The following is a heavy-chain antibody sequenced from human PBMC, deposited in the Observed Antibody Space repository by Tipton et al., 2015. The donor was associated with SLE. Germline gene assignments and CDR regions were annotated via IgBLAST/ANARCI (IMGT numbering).Heavy chain of an antibody. Sequence: TLSLTCIVSGGSISSSSYYWGWIRQPPGKGLEWIGSIYYSGNTYYNPSLKSRVTISVDTSKNQFSPKLSSVTAADTAVYYCARRLVAAANDWYFGLWGRGTLVTVSS. CDR2: IYYSGNT. CDR3: ARRLVAAANDWYFGL. CDR1: GGSISSSSYY. J-gene: IGHJ2*01. V-gene: IGHV4-39*07. D-gene: IGHD2-2*01.